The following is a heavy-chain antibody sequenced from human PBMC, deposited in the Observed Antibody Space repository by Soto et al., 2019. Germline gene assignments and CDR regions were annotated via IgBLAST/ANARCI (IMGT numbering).Heavy chain of an antibody. J-gene: IGHJ5*02. CDR2: INAGNGNT. Sequence: ASVKVSCKASGYTFTSYAMHWVRQAPGKRLEWMGWINAGNGNTKYSQKFQGRVTITRDTSASTAYMELSSLRSEDTAVYYCARSILELAFFAPWGQGTLVPVSS. CDR1: GYTFTSYA. V-gene: IGHV1-3*01. D-gene: IGHD1-26*01. CDR3: ARSILELAFFAP.